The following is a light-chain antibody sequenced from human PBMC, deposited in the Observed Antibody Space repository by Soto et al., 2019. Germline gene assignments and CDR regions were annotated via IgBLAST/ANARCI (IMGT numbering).Light chain of an antibody. J-gene: IGLJ1*01. V-gene: IGLV1-40*01. Sequence: SVLTQPPSVSGAPGQRVTISCTGSSSNIGAGYDVHWYQQLPGTAPKLLIYGNSNRPSGVPDRFSGSKSGTSASLAITGLQAEDEADYYCQSYDRSLSGSVFGTGTKVTVL. CDR1: SSNIGAGYD. CDR3: QSYDRSLSGSV. CDR2: GNS.